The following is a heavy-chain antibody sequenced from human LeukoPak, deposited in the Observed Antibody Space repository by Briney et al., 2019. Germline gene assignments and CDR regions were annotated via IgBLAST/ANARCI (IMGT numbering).Heavy chain of an antibody. CDR2: IYYSGSP. V-gene: IGHV4-59*04. CDR1: GGSISNYN. CDR3: ATWRTAKTGFDY. J-gene: IGHJ4*02. D-gene: IGHD1-1*01. Sequence: SETLSLTCTVSGGSISNYNWSWVRQPPGKGLEWIGYIYYSGSPYYNPSLKSRVTISVDTSKNQFSLRLSSVTAADTAVYYCATWRTAKTGFDYWGQGTLVTVSS.